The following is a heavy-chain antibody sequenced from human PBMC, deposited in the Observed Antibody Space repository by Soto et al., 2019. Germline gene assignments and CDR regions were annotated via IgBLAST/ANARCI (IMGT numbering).Heavy chain of an antibody. J-gene: IGHJ4*02. V-gene: IGHV4-34*01. Sequence: SETLSLTCAVYGGSFCGYYWSWIRQPPGKGLEWIGEINHSGSTNYNPSLKSRVTISVDTSKNQFSLKLSSVTAADTAVYYCARVGKIQLWYDYWGQGTLVTVSS. CDR1: GGSFCGYY. CDR2: INHSGST. D-gene: IGHD5-18*01. CDR3: ARVGKIQLWYDY.